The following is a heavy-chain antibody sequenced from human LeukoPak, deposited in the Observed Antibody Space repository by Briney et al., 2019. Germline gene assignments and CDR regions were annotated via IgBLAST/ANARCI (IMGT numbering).Heavy chain of an antibody. D-gene: IGHD4-17*01. CDR3: ARATASRFDY. V-gene: IGHV3-30*04. Sequence: GGSLRLSCAASGFTFSSYTMNWVRQAPGKGLDWVAVISYDGSSKYYADSLKGRFTISRDNSKNTLYLQMNSLRADDTAVYYCARATASRFDYWGQGTLVTVSS. J-gene: IGHJ4*02. CDR2: ISYDGSSK. CDR1: GFTFSSYT.